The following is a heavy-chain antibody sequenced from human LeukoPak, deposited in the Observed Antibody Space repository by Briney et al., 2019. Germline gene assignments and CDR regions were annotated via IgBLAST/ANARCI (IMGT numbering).Heavy chain of an antibody. D-gene: IGHD3-9*01. V-gene: IGHV4-39*01. Sequence: SEILSLTCTVSGFSVSDPLSYWGWVRQPPGKGLEWIAEINFIGRTSYNSSLNSRVTMSVDTSKNQFSLKMTSLTAADTAVYFCARLTKGRYFDYIFAFWGQGILVTVSS. CDR1: GFSVSDPLSY. CDR2: INFIGRT. J-gene: IGHJ4*02. CDR3: ARLTKGRYFDYIFAF.